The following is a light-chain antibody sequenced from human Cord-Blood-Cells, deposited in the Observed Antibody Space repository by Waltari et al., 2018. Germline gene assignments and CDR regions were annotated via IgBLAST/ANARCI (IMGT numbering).Light chain of an antibody. CDR3: QSYDSSLSGSVV. Sequence: QSVLTQPPSVSGAPGQRVTISCTGSSSNIGAGYDVHWYQQRPGTAPKLRIHGNSRRPSGVPDRFSGAKSGTSASLAITGLQAEDESDYYCQSYDSSLSGSVVFGGGTKLTVL. J-gene: IGLJ2*01. CDR2: GNS. CDR1: SSNIGAGYD. V-gene: IGLV1-40*01.